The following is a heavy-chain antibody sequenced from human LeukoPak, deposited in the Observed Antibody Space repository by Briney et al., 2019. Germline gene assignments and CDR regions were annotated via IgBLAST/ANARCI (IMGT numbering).Heavy chain of an antibody. CDR2: ISYDGSNK. J-gene: IGHJ3*02. V-gene: IGHV3-30-3*01. Sequence: GGSLRLSCAASGFTFSSYAMHWVRQAPGKGLEWVAVISYDGSNKYYADSVKGRFTISRDNSKNTLYLQMNSLRAEDTAVYYCAKEGQYCSSTSCYTPDAFDIWGQGTMVTVSS. D-gene: IGHD2-2*02. CDR3: AKEGQYCSSTSCYTPDAFDI. CDR1: GFTFSSYA.